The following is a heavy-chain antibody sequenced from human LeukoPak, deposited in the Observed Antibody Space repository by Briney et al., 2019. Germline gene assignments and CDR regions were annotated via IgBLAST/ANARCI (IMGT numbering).Heavy chain of an antibody. V-gene: IGHV1-46*01. Sequence: GASVKVSCKASGYTFTSYYMHWVRQAPGQGLEWMGIINPSGGSTSYAQKFQGRVTMTRDTSTSTVYMELSSLRSEDTAVYYCARDRGDGYNTYYYYMDVWGKGTTVTISS. D-gene: IGHD5-24*01. CDR2: INPSGGST. CDR1: GYTFTSYY. CDR3: ARDRGDGYNTYYYYMDV. J-gene: IGHJ6*03.